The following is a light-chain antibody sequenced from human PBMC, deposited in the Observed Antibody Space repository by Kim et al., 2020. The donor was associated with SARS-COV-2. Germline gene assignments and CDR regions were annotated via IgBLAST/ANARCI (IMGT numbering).Light chain of an antibody. CDR3: QQRSNWPPIT. Sequence: PGDSATLSSRARQRVSSYVAGYQQKPGQAPRHLIYDASNRVTGIPARFSGSGSGTEFTLTISSLEPEDSAVYYCQQRSNWPPITFGQGTRLEIK. CDR1: QRVSSY. J-gene: IGKJ5*01. CDR2: DAS. V-gene: IGKV3-11*01.